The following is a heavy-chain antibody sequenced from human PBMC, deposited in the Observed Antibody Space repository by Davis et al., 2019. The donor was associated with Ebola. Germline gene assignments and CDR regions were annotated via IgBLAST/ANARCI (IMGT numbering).Heavy chain of an antibody. V-gene: IGHV3-74*01. J-gene: IGHJ4*02. D-gene: IGHD6-13*01. CDR2: INSDGSST. Sequence: PGGSLRLSCAASGFTFSTYWMHWVRQAPGKGLVWVSRINSDGSSTNYADSVKGRFTISRDNAKNTLYLQMNSLRAEDTAVYYCASAQQLALFDYWGQGTLVTVSS. CDR1: GFTFSTYW. CDR3: ASAQQLALFDY.